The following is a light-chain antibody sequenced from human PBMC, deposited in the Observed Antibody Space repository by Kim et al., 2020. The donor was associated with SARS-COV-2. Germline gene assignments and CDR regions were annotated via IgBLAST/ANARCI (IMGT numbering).Light chain of an antibody. Sequence: PEESASLSCRASQSVYSVYLDWDQQKPGQAPRLVRSATSRRATGTPDRCRGSGSGTDFTLTISRLEPEDFAVYYCQQYHNFRWTFGQGTKVDIK. CDR3: QQYHNFRWT. V-gene: IGKV3-20*01. J-gene: IGKJ1*01. CDR1: QSVYSVY. CDR2: ATS.